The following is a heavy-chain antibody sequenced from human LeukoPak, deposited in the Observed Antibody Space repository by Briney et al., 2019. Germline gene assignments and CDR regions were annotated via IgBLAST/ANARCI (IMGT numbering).Heavy chain of an antibody. V-gene: IGHV3-7*01. J-gene: IGHJ5*02. CDR1: GFTFSSYW. CDR2: IKQDGSEK. Sequence: PGGSLRLSCAASGFTFSSYWMSWVRQAPGKGLEWVANIKQDGSEKYYVDSVKGRFTISRDNAKNSLYLQMNSLRAEDTAVYYCARDQHLMRGTTVGRNWFDPWGQGTLVTVSS. CDR3: ARDQHLMRGTTVGRNWFDP. D-gene: IGHD1-1*01.